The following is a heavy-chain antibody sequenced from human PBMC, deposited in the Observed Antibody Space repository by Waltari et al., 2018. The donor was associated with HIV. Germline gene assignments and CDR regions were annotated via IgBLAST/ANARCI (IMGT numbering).Heavy chain of an antibody. CDR3: ARAKDTGLLDL. V-gene: IGHV1-46*04. Sequence: QVRLVQSGAEMRKPGASVKISCKTSGYTFTNNYIPWVRQAPGQGLQWVGLINPTSGTKSYAPRLQDRVIVTRDTSTGVVHMDLNSLRSDDTAVYYCARAKDTGLLDLWGQGTLVTVSS. J-gene: IGHJ5*02. CDR1: GYTFTNNY. D-gene: IGHD5-18*01. CDR2: INPTSGTK.